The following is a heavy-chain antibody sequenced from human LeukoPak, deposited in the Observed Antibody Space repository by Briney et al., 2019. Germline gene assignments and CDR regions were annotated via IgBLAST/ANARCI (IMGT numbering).Heavy chain of an antibody. CDR1: GYTFTGYY. J-gene: IGHJ5*02. D-gene: IGHD3-3*01. CDR3: ARDLEWFAERYNWFDP. Sequence: ASVKVSCKASGYTFTGYYMHWVRQAPGQGLEWMGWINPNSGGTNYAQKLQGRVTMTTDTSTSTAYMELRSLRSDDTAVYYCARDLEWFAERYNWFDPWGQGTLVTVSS. V-gene: IGHV1-2*02. CDR2: INPNSGGT.